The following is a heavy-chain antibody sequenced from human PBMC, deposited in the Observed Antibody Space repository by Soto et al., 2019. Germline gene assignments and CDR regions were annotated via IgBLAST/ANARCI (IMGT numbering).Heavy chain of an antibody. CDR1: GYSFTSHG. V-gene: IGHV1-18*01. CDR2: ISASNGDT. CDR3: ARMVRGSNIDYYHYMDV. Sequence: QVQLVQSGAEVKKPGASVKVSCKASGYSFTSHGISWVRQAPGQGLEWMAWISASNGDTNYAQKFQGRVTVTKDTSTGTGYMELRSLSSEDTPAYYCARMVRGSNIDYYHYMDVWGKGTTVTVSS. J-gene: IGHJ6*03. D-gene: IGHD3-10*01.